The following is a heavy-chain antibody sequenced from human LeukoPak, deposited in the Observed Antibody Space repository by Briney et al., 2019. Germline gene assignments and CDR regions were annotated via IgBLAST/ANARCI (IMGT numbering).Heavy chain of an antibody. Sequence: KSSETLSLTCTVSGGSISSGGYYWSWIRQHPGKGLEWVSYISSSSTIIYYADSVKGRFTISRDNAKSSLYLQMNSLRAEDTAVYYCARVGSPIAAAGTVYWGQGTLVTVSS. CDR1: GGSISSGGYY. V-gene: IGHV3-11*04. CDR2: ISSSSTII. D-gene: IGHD6-13*01. J-gene: IGHJ4*02. CDR3: ARVGSPIAAAGTVY.